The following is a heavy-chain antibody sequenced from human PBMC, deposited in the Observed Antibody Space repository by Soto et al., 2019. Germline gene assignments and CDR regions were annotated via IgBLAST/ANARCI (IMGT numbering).Heavy chain of an antibody. CDR1: CYTFTSYG. D-gene: IGHD5-12*01. Sequence: ASVKVSCKASCYTFTSYGISWVRQAPGQGLEWMGWISAYNGNTNYAQKLQGRVTMTTDTSTSTAYMELRSLRSDDTAVYYCARVGGGGYDPPFYYYYYMDVWGKGTTVTVSS. J-gene: IGHJ6*03. V-gene: IGHV1-18*01. CDR2: ISAYNGNT. CDR3: ARVGGGGYDPPFYYYYYMDV.